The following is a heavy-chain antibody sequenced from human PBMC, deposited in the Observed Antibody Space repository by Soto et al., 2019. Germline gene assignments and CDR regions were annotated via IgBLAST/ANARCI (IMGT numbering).Heavy chain of an antibody. V-gene: IGHV3-48*01. CDR1: GFTFSSYS. CDR3: ARDRGGSSSWYRLSYMDV. J-gene: IGHJ6*03. D-gene: IGHD6-13*01. CDR2: ISSSSSTI. Sequence: GGSLRLSCAASGFTFSSYSMNWVRQAPGKGLEWVSYISSSSSTIYYADSVKGRFTISRDNAKNSLYLQMNSLRAEDTAVYYCARDRGGSSSWYRLSYMDVWGKGTTVTVSS.